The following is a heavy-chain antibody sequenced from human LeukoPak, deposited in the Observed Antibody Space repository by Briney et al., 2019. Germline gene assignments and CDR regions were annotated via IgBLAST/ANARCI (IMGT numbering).Heavy chain of an antibody. J-gene: IGHJ4*02. CDR1: GXTFRNFG. CDR3: VRGTFGVDY. Sequence: GGSLRLSCVASGXTFRNFGMHWVRQAPGKGLEWVAVIWYDGSKKYYAESVKGRFTISRDNSKSMVYVQMNSLRAEDTAVYYCVRGTFGVDYWGQGILVTVSS. D-gene: IGHD3-10*01. V-gene: IGHV3-33*01. CDR2: IWYDGSKK.